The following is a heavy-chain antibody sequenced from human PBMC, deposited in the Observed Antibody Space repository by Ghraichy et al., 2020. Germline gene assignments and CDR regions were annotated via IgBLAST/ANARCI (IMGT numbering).Heavy chain of an antibody. D-gene: IGHD3-10*01. V-gene: IGHV3-9*03. CDR1: GFTFHDYA. J-gene: IGHJ3*02. Sequence: GGSLRLSCAASGFTFHDYAMHWVRQAPGKGLEWVSGISWNSGSIGYADSVKGRFTISRDNAKNSLYLQMNSLRLEDMALYYCAKKVDSGAFDIWGQGTMVTVSS. CDR2: ISWNSGSI. CDR3: AKKVDSGAFDI.